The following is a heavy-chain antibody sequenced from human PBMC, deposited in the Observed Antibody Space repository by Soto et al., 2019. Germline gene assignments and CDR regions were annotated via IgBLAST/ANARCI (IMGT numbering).Heavy chain of an antibody. CDR1: GFIFTDYA. CDR2: IGGRGNSA. Sequence: PGGSLRLSXAASGFIFTDYAMNWVRQAPGKGLEWVSVIGGRGNSAYYADSVQGRFTISRDNSKNTLSLQMSSLTADDTAIYYCVREGRGYFDFWGRGTMVTVSS. V-gene: IGHV3-23*01. J-gene: IGHJ3*01. D-gene: IGHD5-12*01. CDR3: VREGRGYFDF.